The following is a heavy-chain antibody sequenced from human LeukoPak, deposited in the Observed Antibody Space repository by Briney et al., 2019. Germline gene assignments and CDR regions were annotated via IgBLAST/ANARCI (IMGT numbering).Heavy chain of an antibody. D-gene: IGHD3-10*01. CDR1: GFSFSSYC. V-gene: IGHV3-7*01. CDR2: IKQDGSEK. J-gene: IGHJ4*02. CDR3: AREGESYPDLDY. Sequence: PGGSRRLSCAASGFSFSSYCMSWVRQAPGKGLEWVANIKQDGSEKYYVDSVKGRFTISRDNAKNSLYLQMNSLRAEDTAVYYCAREGESYPDLDYWGQGTLVTVSS.